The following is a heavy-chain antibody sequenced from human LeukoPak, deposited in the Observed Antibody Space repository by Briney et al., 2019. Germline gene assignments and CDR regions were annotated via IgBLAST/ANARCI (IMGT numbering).Heavy chain of an antibody. Sequence: GGSLRLSCAASGFTFSSHGMNWVRRAPGKGREWVSGITGGGTTYYADSVKGRVTISRDNSKNTLYLQMNSLRAEDTAVYYCAKDRHWLALDDWGQGTLVTVSS. CDR2: ITGGGTT. V-gene: IGHV3-23*01. CDR3: AKDRHWLALDD. CDR1: GFTFSSHG. D-gene: IGHD6-19*01. J-gene: IGHJ4*02.